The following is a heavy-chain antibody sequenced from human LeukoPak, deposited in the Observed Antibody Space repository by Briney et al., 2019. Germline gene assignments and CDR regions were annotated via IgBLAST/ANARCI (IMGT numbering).Heavy chain of an antibody. CDR2: IYYSGST. CDR1: GGSISSGDYY. CDR3: ARHGPTVTRIDY. J-gene: IGHJ4*02. Sequence: SETLSLTCTVSGGSISSGDYYWSWIRQPPGKGLEWIGYIYYSGSTYYNPSLKSRVTISVDTSKNQFSLKLSSVTAADTAVYYCARHGPTVTRIDYGGQGTLVTVSS. D-gene: IGHD4-17*01. V-gene: IGHV4-30-4*01.